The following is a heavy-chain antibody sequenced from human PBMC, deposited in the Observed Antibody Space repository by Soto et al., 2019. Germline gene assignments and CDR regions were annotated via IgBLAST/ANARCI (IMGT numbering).Heavy chain of an antibody. J-gene: IGHJ4*02. Sequence: QVQLQESGPGLVKPSGTLSLTCAVSGGPISSSNWWRWVRQPPGKGLEWVGEIYHSGSTNYNPSLKSRVTISVDKSKNQVSLKLSSVPAADTAVYYCAREGLGGSGSSLGYWGQGTLVTVSS. CDR1: GGPISSSNW. CDR2: IYHSGST. CDR3: AREGLGGSGSSLGY. D-gene: IGHD6-6*01. V-gene: IGHV4-4*02.